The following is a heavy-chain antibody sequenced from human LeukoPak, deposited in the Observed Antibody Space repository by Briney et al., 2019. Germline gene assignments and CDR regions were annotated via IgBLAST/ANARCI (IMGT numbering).Heavy chain of an antibody. J-gene: IGHJ4*02. CDR2: ISGSGSST. CDR3: AKATGYHSGYAWDY. Sequence: GGSLRLSCAASGFTFSSYAMSWVRQAPGKGLEWVSTISGSGSSTYNADSVKGRFTISRDNSKNTLYLQMNSLRGEDTAVYYCAKATGYHSGYAWDYWGQGTLVTVSS. D-gene: IGHD5-12*01. V-gene: IGHV3-23*01. CDR1: GFTFSSYA.